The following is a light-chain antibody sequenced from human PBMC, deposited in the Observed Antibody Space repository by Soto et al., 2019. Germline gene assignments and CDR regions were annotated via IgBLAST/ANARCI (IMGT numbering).Light chain of an antibody. Sequence: PGERATLSCRASQSVSSNLAWYQQRPGQAPRLLIYGASTRATGIPARFSGSGSGTEFTLTISSLQSEDFAVYYCQQYNNWPPWTFGQGTKVDIK. CDR1: QSVSSN. CDR3: QQYNNWPPWT. CDR2: GAS. J-gene: IGKJ1*01. V-gene: IGKV3-15*01.